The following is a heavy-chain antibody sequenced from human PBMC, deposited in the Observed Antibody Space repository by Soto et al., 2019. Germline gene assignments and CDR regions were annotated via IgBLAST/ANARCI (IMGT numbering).Heavy chain of an antibody. V-gene: IGHV3-23*01. CDR3: AKDLSKNHPMVYAIFPKAAFDY. Sequence: GGSLRLSCAASGFTFSSYAMSWVRQAPGKGLEWVSAISGSGGSTYYADSVKGRFTISRDNSKNTLYLQVNSLRAEDTAVYYCAKDLSKNHPMVYAIFPKAAFDYWGQGTLVTVSS. CDR1: GFTFSSYA. D-gene: IGHD2-8*01. J-gene: IGHJ4*02. CDR2: ISGSGGST.